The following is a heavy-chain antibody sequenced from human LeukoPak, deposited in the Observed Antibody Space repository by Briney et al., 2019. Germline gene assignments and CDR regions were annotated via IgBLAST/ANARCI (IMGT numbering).Heavy chain of an antibody. D-gene: IGHD3-16*01. CDR2: IIVGGVST. CDR1: GFTFSNYA. V-gene: IGHV3-23*01. CDR3: ARVRRLGDLFEGFDY. J-gene: IGHJ4*02. Sequence: PGGSLRLSCAASGFTFSNYAMSWIRQAPGKGLEWVSGIIVGGVSTYHAESVKGRFTISRDNSKNMLYLQMNSLRAEDTALYYCARVRRLGDLFEGFDYWGQGTLVTVSS.